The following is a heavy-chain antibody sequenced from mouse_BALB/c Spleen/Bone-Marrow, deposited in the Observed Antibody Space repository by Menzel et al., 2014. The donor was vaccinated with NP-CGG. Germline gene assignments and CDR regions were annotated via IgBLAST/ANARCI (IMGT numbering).Heavy chain of an antibody. J-gene: IGHJ2*01. D-gene: IGHD3-1*01. Sequence: EVKLVESGGGLVQPGGSLRLSCATSGFTFTDYYMSWVRQPPGKALEWLGFIRNKANGYTTEYSASVKGRFTISRDNSHKTLSIQMNTLREQETATHISARERAARATRGYFDYWGQGTPLTVSS. CDR2: IRNKANGYTT. CDR3: ARERAARATRGYFDY. V-gene: IGHV7-3*02. CDR1: GFTFTDYY.